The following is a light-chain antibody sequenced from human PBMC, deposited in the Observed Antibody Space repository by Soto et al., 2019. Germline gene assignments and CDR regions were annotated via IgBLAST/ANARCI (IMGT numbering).Light chain of an antibody. J-gene: IGLJ3*02. CDR1: SSDVGGYNY. CDR3: CSYAGSHFL. V-gene: IGLV2-11*01. CDR2: DVS. Sequence: QSVLTQPRSVSGSPGQSVTISCTGTSSDVGGYNYVSWYQQHPGKAPKLMIYDVSQRPSGVPDRFSGSMSGNTASLTISGVQHEDEADYYCCSYAGSHFLFGGGTKVTVL.